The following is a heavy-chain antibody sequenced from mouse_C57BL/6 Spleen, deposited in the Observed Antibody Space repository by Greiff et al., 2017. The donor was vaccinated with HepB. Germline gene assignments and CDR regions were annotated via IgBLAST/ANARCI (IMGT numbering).Heavy chain of an antibody. CDR3: WAYYSPFDY. Sequence: EVQLQQSGAELVRPGASVKLSCTASGFNIKDYYMHWVKQRPEQGLEWIGRIDPEDGDTEYAPKFQGKATMTADTSSNTAYLTLSSLTYEDTAVYYCWAYYSPFDYWGQGTTLTVSS. J-gene: IGHJ2*01. V-gene: IGHV14-1*01. CDR2: IDPEDGDT. D-gene: IGHD2-12*01. CDR1: GFNIKDYY.